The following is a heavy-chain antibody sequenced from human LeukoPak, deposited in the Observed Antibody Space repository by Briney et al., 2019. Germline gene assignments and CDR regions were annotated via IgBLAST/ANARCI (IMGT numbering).Heavy chain of an antibody. V-gene: IGHV3-11*04. CDR1: GFTFSDYY. CDR2: ISTSGSAV. CDR3: ARIRGGWFLDS. J-gene: IGHJ4*02. Sequence: GGSLRLSCAASGFTFSDYYMAWIRQAPGKGLEWISYISTSGSAVYYADSVKGRYTTSRDNAKNSLYLQMNSLRAEDTAVYYCARIRGGWFLDSWGQGTLVTVSS. D-gene: IGHD6-19*01.